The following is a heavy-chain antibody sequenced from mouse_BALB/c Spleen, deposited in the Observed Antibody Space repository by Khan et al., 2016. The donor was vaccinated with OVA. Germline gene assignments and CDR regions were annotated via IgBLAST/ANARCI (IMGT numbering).Heavy chain of an antibody. J-gene: IGHJ2*01. D-gene: IGHD1-1*01. V-gene: IGHV3-2*02. CDR2: ISYSGVT. Sequence: EVQLQESGPGLVKPSQSLSLTCTVTGYSITSGYAWNWIRQFPGNKLEWMGYISYSGVTSYTPSLKSRISITRDTSKNQFFLQLNSVTTEDTATYYCARGNYYGYYVDYWGQGTTRTVSS. CDR3: ARGNYYGYYVDY. CDR1: GYSITSGYA.